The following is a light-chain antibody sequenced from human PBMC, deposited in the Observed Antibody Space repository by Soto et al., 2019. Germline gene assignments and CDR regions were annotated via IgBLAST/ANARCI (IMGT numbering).Light chain of an antibody. Sequence: EIQMTQSPSTLSASVGDRVTITGRASQSISSWLAWYQQKPGTDPKLLTYDASSLEGGVPSKFSGSGSGTEFTLTISHLQPDDFATYYCQQYSSSWTFGQGTKVDIK. CDR1: QSISSW. CDR3: QQYSSSWT. CDR2: DAS. J-gene: IGKJ1*01. V-gene: IGKV1-5*01.